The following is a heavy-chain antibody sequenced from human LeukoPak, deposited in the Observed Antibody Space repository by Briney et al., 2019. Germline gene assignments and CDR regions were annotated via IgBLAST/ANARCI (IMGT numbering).Heavy chain of an antibody. J-gene: IGHJ3*01. CDR1: GFTFSNAW. CDR2: IKKRSDGGTT. V-gene: IGHV3-15*07. CDR3: TRDWYHAFDF. D-gene: IGHD3-9*01. Sequence: GGSLRLSCAASGFTFSNAWMNRVRQAPRKGLEWVGRIKKRSDGGTTDYAAPVKDRFIISRDDSQDTLYLQMNTLKTEDTAVYYCTRDWYHAFDFWGQGTVVTVSS.